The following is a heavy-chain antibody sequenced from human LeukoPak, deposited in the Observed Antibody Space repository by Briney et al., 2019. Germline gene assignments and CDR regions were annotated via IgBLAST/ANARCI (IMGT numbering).Heavy chain of an antibody. CDR2: ISSSSSYI. J-gene: IGHJ6*03. V-gene: IGHV3-21*01. Sequence: GGSLRLSCAASGFTFSSYSMNWVRQAPGKGLEWVSSISSSSSYIYYADSVKGRFTISRDNAKNSLYLQMNSLRAEDTAVYYCARLLSSSSNYYYYYYMDVWGKGTTVTVSS. CDR1: GFTFSSYS. CDR3: ARLLSSSSNYYYYYYMDV. D-gene: IGHD6-13*01.